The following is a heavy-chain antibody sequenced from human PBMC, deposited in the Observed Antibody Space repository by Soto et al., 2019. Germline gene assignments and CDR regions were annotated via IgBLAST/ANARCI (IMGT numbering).Heavy chain of an antibody. V-gene: IGHV4-31*02. CDR2: IYYSGNT. D-gene: IGHD5-18*01. CDR1: GGSIRSGGYY. Sequence: SETLSLTCTVSGGSIRSGGYYWSWVRQNPRRGLEWIGNIYYSGNTYYNPSLKSRLTISVDTSKNQFSLNLSSVTAADAAVYYCARDRLMATAGTARHYFGLDVWGQGTTVTVSS. J-gene: IGHJ6*02. CDR3: ARDRLMATAGTARHYFGLDV.